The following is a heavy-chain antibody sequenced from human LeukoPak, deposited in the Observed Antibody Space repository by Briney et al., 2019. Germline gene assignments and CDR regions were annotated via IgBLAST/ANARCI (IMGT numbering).Heavy chain of an antibody. Sequence: PSETLSLTCAVYGGSFSGYYWSWIRQPPGKGLEWIGGINHSGSTNYNPSLKSRVTISVDTSKNQFSLKLSSVTAADTAVYYCAKPIPSYGDYSDYWGQGTLVTVSS. D-gene: IGHD4-17*01. CDR2: INHSGST. V-gene: IGHV4-34*01. J-gene: IGHJ4*02. CDR1: GGSFSGYY. CDR3: AKPIPSYGDYSDY.